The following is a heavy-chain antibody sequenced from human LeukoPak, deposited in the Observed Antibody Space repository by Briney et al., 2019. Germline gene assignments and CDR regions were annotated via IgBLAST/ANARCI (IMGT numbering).Heavy chain of an antibody. D-gene: IGHD6-13*01. CDR1: GYSFTAHY. J-gene: IGHJ4*02. V-gene: IGHV1-2*02. Sequence: ASVKVACKASGYSFTAHYTHWVRQAPGQGLEWMGSINPNTGGTNYAEKFQGRVTMTSDMSTTTAYMGLSSLSSDDTAVYFCSRSSAAAGAVGYWGQGTLITVSS. CDR2: INPNTGGT. CDR3: SRSSAAAGAVGY.